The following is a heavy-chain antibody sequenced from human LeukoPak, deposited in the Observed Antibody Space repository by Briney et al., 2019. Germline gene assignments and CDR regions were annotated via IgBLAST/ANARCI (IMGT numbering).Heavy chain of an antibody. CDR2: IYSGGDT. CDR3: ARVTAMAY. J-gene: IGHJ4*02. Sequence: PGGSLRLSCAASGFTVTTNYMSWVRQAPGKGLEWVSVIYSGGDTYYADSVKGRFTISRDSSKNTLYLQMNSLRAEDTAVYYCARVTAMAYWGQGTLVTVSS. V-gene: IGHV3-53*01. D-gene: IGHD5-18*01. CDR1: GFTVTTNY.